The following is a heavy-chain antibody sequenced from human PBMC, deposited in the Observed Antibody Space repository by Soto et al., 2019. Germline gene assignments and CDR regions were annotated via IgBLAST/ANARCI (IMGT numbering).Heavy chain of an antibody. CDR1: GFTFSSYA. D-gene: IGHD3-22*01. J-gene: IGHJ4*02. Sequence: EVQLLESGGDLIQPGGSLRLSCAASGFTFSSYAMSWVRQAPGKGLGWVSAISSSAGSTFYADSVKGRFTISRDNSRNIFYLQMNSLRAEDTAIYYCAKYQPMTQPRPYFDYWGQGTLVNVSS. CDR3: AKYQPMTQPRPYFDY. CDR2: ISSSAGST. V-gene: IGHV3-23*01.